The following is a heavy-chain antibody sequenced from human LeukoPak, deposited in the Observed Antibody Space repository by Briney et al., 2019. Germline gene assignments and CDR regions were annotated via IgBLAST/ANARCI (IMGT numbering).Heavy chain of an antibody. V-gene: IGHV4-4*02. CDR3: ARDTLGYCSSTSCWQVFDY. CDR2: FYHSGDT. J-gene: IGHJ4*02. CDR1: GDSFSSSNW. D-gene: IGHD2-2*01. Sequence: PSETLSLTCAVSGDSFSSSNWWSWVRQPPGKGLEWIGEFYHSGDTNYSPSLKSRVTISVDKSKNQFSLKLSSVTAADTAVYYCARDTLGYCSSTSCWQVFDYWGQGTLVTVSS.